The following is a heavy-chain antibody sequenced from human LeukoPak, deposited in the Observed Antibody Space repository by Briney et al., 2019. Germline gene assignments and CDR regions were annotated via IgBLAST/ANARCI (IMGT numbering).Heavy chain of an antibody. CDR1: GFTFSNYG. D-gene: IGHD2-15*01. Sequence: PGGSLRLSCAASGFTFSNYGMSWVRQAPGKGLEWVSVISGSGDSTYYADSMKGRFTISRDNSKNTLYLQMNSLRAEDTAVYYCAKAVAAALLLYYMDVWGKGTTVTISS. V-gene: IGHV3-23*01. CDR3: AKAVAAALLLYYMDV. J-gene: IGHJ6*03. CDR2: ISGSGDST.